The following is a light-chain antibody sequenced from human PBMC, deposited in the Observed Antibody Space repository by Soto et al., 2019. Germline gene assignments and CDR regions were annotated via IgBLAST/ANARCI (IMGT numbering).Light chain of an antibody. Sequence: QSALTQPPSVSGSPGQSVTISCTGTTRDVGNYNYVSWYQQHPGKAPKVIIYDVNKRPSGVPDRFSGSKSGNTASLTISGLHADDEAEYCCCSFAGRDTLGFGGGTKLNVL. CDR2: DVN. CDR3: CSFAGRDTLG. V-gene: IGLV2-11*01. CDR1: TRDVGNYNY. J-gene: IGLJ3*02.